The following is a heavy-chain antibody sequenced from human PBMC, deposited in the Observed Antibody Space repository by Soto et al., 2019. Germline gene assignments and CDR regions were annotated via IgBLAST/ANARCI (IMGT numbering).Heavy chain of an antibody. Sequence: QVQLVESGGGVVQPGRSLRLSCAASGFTFSSYGMHWVRQAPGKGLEWVAVISYDGSNKYYADSVKGRFTISRDNSKNPLYLQMNSLSAEDTAVYYCAKDQLRGVRGVITYYYGMDVWGQGTTVTVSS. V-gene: IGHV3-30*18. CDR1: GFTFSSYG. CDR2: ISYDGSNK. CDR3: AKDQLRGVRGVITYYYGMDV. J-gene: IGHJ6*02. D-gene: IGHD3-10*01.